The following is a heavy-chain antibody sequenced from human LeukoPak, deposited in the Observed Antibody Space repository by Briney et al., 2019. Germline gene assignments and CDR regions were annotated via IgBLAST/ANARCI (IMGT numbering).Heavy chain of an antibody. J-gene: IGHJ4*02. Sequence: QSGGSLRLSCAASGLTFSSYAMSWVRQAPGKGLEWVSVIYSGGSTYYADSVKGRFTISRDNSKNTLYLQMNSLRAEDTAVYYCARGGHGQWLPQAYFDYWGQGTLVTVSS. CDR1: GLTFSSYA. D-gene: IGHD6-19*01. CDR2: IYSGGST. CDR3: ARGGHGQWLPQAYFDY. V-gene: IGHV3-66*01.